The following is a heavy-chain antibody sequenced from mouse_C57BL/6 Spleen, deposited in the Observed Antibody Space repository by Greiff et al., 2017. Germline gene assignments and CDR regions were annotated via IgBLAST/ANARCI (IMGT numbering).Heavy chain of an antibody. CDR1: GYTFTSYW. CDR3: ARGTAQATWGFAY. Sequence: QVQLQQPGAELVKPGASVKLSCTASGYTFTSYWMQWVKQRPGQGLEWIGEIDPSDSYTNYNQKFKGKATLTVDTSSGTAYMQLSSLTSEDSAVYYCARGTAQATWGFAYWGQGTLVTVSA. CDR2: IDPSDSYT. V-gene: IGHV1-50*01. D-gene: IGHD3-2*02. J-gene: IGHJ3*01.